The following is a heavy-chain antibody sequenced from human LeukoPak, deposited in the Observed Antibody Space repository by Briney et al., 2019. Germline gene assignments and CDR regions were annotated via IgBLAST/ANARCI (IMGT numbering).Heavy chain of an antibody. V-gene: IGHV3-48*02. CDR1: GFTFTSTS. CDR3: ARARDGSYDY. D-gene: IGHD1-26*01. J-gene: IGHJ4*02. Sequence: GGSLRLSCAASGFTFTSTSMNWVRQAPGKGLEWISYISSSSRTVHYADSVKGRFTIYRDNAKNSLYLQMNSLRDEDTAVYYCARARDGSYDYWGQGTLVTVSS. CDR2: ISSSSRTV.